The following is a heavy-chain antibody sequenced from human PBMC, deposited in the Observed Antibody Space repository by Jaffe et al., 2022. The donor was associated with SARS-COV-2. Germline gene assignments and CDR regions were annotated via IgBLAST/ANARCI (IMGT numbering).Heavy chain of an antibody. D-gene: IGHD3-10*01. CDR3: ARGGGG. V-gene: IGHV4-59*01. CDR1: GASISSYD. CDR2: ISYSATT. J-gene: IGHJ4*02. Sequence: QVRLQESGPGLVKPSETLSLTCTVSGASISSYDWHWFRQLPGKGLEWIAHISYSATTDYNPSLNSRVTISVDTSTNQVSLKLYSVTNADTAVYYCARGGGGWGQGTLVTVSS.